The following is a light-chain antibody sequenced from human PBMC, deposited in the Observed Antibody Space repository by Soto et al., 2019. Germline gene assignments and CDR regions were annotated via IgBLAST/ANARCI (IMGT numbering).Light chain of an antibody. CDR3: QQYNNWPQT. Sequence: EIVMTQSPATLSVSPGERATLSCRASQSVSSDLAWYQQTPGQAPRLLIYGASTRATGIPARFSGSGSGTEFTLTISSLQSEDFAVYYCQQYNNWPQTFGQGTKREIK. J-gene: IGKJ2*01. CDR2: GAS. V-gene: IGKV3-15*01. CDR1: QSVSSD.